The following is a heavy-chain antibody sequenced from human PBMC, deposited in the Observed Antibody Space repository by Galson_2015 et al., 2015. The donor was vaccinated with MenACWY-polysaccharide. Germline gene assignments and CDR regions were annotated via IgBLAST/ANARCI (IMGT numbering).Heavy chain of an antibody. D-gene: IGHD1-26*01. CDR3: VRDVTAVGAGEFDY. V-gene: IGHV3-15*01. J-gene: IGHJ4*01. CDR1: GFTFTSAY. Sequence: SLRLSCAASGFTFTSAYMSWIRQAPGKGLEWVSQIKSKGADRATDYAAPVSGRFTISSDDSTATIHLQMNSLQTEDTAMYYCVRDVTAVGAGEFDYWGPGTLVTVSS. CDR2: IKSKGADRAT.